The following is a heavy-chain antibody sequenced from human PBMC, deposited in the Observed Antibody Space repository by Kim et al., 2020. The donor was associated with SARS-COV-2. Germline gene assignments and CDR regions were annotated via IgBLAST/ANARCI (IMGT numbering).Heavy chain of an antibody. Sequence: SVKVSCKASGGTFSSYSISWVRQAPGQGLEWMGRIIPILGIANYAQKFQGRVTITADKSTSTAYMELSSLRSEDTAVYYCARHGGDSYGSEGNWFDPWGQGTLATVSS. CDR3: ARHGGDSYGSEGNWFDP. CDR2: IIPILGIA. J-gene: IGHJ5*02. CDR1: GGTFSSYS. D-gene: IGHD5-18*01. V-gene: IGHV1-69*02.